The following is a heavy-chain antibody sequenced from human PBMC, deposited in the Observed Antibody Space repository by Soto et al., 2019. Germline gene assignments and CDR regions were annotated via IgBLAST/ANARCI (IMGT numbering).Heavy chain of an antibody. J-gene: IGHJ4*02. CDR1: GFTFSDYS. D-gene: IGHD3-3*01. V-gene: IGHV3-30-3*01. Sequence: QVQLMQSGGGVVQPGGSLRLSYETSGFTFSDYSMHWFRQAPGKGLEWVAVTSSSGGTTFYADSVKGRFTVSRDNSKNTLYLQMNRLKVEDTAVYYCAREVVFLSCFFDNWGQGILVTVSS. CDR2: TSSSGGTT. CDR3: AREVVFLSCFFDN.